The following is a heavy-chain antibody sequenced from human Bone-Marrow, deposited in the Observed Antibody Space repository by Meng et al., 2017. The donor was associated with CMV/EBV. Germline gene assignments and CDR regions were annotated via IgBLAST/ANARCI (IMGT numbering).Heavy chain of an antibody. D-gene: IGHD3-3*01. J-gene: IGHJ5*02. V-gene: IGHV1-69*05. CDR3: ARDGSGPNNWFDP. CDR1: GYTFTSYY. Sequence: SVKVSCKASGYTFTSYYMHWVRQAPGQGLEWMGGIIPIFGTANYAQKFQGRVTITTDESTSTAYMELSSLRSEDTAVYYCARDGSGPNNWFDPWGQGNLVPVSS. CDR2: IIPIFGTA.